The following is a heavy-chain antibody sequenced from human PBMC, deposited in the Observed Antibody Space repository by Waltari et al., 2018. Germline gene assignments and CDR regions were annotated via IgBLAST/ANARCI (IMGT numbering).Heavy chain of an antibody. Sequence: EVQLMESGGGLVQPGGSLRLSCSASGFTFIRCAMGWARQAPGEGLGWVSFISGGGTTTHYADSVKGRFTFSRDNSKNTLYLQMNSLRAEDTAVYYCAKILEGRFSGEDVWGQGTTVIVSS. CDR2: ISGGGTTT. J-gene: IGHJ6*02. D-gene: IGHD3-3*01. V-gene: IGHV3-23*01. CDR1: GFTFIRCA. CDR3: AKILEGRFSGEDV.